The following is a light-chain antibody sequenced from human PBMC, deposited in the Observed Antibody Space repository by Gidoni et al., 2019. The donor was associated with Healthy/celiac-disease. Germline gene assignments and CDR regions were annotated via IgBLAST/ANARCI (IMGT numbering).Light chain of an antibody. CDR1: KLGDKY. J-gene: IGLJ2*01. CDR2: QDR. CDR3: QAWDSSTVV. V-gene: IGLV3-1*01. Sequence: SYELTQPPSVSVSPGQTASITCSGDKLGDKYAFWYQQKPGQSPVLVICQDRKRPSGIPERFSGSNSGNTATRTISGTQAMDEADYYCQAWDSSTVVFGGGTKLTVL.